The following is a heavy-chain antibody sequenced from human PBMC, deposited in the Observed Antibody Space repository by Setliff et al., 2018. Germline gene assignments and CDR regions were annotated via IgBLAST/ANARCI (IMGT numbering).Heavy chain of an antibody. CDR1: GFTFSSYS. J-gene: IGHJ3*02. V-gene: IGHV3-21*06. CDR2: ISSSGSYT. D-gene: IGHD3-22*01. Sequence: GGSLRLSCAASGFTFSSYSMNWVRQAPGKGLEWVSGISSSGSYTYYAASVKGRFTISRDNANNSLFLQMDTLRPEDTAVYYCARDNYYDSTQDAFDIWGQGTMVTVSS. CDR3: ARDNYYDSTQDAFDI.